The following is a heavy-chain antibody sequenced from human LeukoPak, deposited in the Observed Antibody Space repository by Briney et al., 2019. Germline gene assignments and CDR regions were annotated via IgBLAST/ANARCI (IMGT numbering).Heavy chain of an antibody. CDR1: GFTFSSYG. J-gene: IGHJ3*02. V-gene: IGHV3-30*18. Sequence: GRSLRLSCAASGFTFSSYGMHWVRQAPGKGLEWVAVISYDGSNKYYADSVKGRFTISRDNSKNTLYLQINSLRAEDTAVYYCAKDGGDDLDAFDIWGQGTMVTVSS. CDR2: ISYDGSNK. CDR3: AKDGGDDLDAFDI. D-gene: IGHD2-21*02.